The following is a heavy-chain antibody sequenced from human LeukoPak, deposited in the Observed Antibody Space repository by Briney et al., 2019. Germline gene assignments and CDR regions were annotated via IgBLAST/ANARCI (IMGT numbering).Heavy chain of an antibody. CDR3: AKAEGQDIVVVPAAYYYYGMDV. CDR1: GYTFTSYD. Sequence: ASVKVSCKASGYTFTSYDINWVRQATGQGLEWMGWMNPNSGNTGYAQKFQGRVTMTRNTSISTAYMELSSLRAEDTAVYYCAKAEGQDIVVVPAAYYYYGMDVWGQGTTVTVSS. D-gene: IGHD2-2*01. V-gene: IGHV1-8*01. J-gene: IGHJ6*02. CDR2: MNPNSGNT.